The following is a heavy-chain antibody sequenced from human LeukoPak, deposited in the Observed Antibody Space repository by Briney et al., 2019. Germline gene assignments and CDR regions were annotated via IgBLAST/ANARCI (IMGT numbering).Heavy chain of an antibody. D-gene: IGHD6-19*01. J-gene: IGHJ4*02. CDR1: GFTFSSYA. V-gene: IGHV3-15*01. Sequence: GGSLRLSCAASGFTFSSYAMSWVRQATGKGLEWVGRIKSKTDGGTTGYAAPVKGRFTISRDDSKNTLYLQMNSLKTEDTAVYYCTTDLDSSGWPDFDYWGQGTLVTVSS. CDR2: IKSKTDGGTT. CDR3: TTDLDSSGWPDFDY.